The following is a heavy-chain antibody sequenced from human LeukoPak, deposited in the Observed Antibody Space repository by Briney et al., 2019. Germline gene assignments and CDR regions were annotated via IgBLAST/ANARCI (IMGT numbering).Heavy chain of an antibody. D-gene: IGHD6-13*01. CDR3: ARAFGIDIAAAGTLGY. V-gene: IGHV3-7*01. J-gene: IGHJ4*02. CDR2: IRQDGSET. Sequence: PGGSLRLSCAASGFTFSAYWMSWVRQAPGKGLEWVANIRQDGSETYYADSAKGRFTIFRDNAKNSLYMQLNSLTAEDTAVYYCARAFGIDIAAAGTLGYWGQGTLVTVSS. CDR1: GFTFSAYW.